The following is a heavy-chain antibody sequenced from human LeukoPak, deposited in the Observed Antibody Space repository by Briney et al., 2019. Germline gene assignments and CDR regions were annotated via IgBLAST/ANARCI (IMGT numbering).Heavy chain of an antibody. V-gene: IGHV3-7*03. CDR3: ARGGGLDV. D-gene: IGHD3-16*01. CDR2: INHNGNVN. CDR1: GFTFSSYW. Sequence: PGGPLRLSCAASGFTFSSYWMNWARQAPGKGLEWVASINHNGNVNYYVDSVKGRFTISRDNAKNSLYLQMSNLRAEGTAVYFCARGGGLDVWGQGAAVTVSS. J-gene: IGHJ6*02.